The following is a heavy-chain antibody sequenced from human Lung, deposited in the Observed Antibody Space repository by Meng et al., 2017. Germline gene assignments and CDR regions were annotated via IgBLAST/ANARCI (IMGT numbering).Heavy chain of an antibody. CDR1: GGSFSDYY. CDR2: INHSGST. CDR3: ARGPTTMAHDFDY. V-gene: IGHV4-34*01. D-gene: IGHD4-11*01. Sequence: QGQLQQWGAGLLNPSETPSLTCVVSGGSFSDYYWSWIRQPPGKELEWIGEINHSGSTNYNPSLESRATISVDTSQNNLSLKLSSVTAADSAVYYCARGPTTMAHDFDYWGQGTLVTVSS. J-gene: IGHJ4*02.